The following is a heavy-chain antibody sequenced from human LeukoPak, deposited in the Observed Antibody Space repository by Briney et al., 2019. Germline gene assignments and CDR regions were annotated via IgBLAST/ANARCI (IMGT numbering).Heavy chain of an antibody. V-gene: IGHV3-74*01. Sequence: GGCLRLACAPSGFTVSSHWMHSVRQAPGKGLVWVSRINSDGSTTTYADSVKGRFTISRENANNTLYLQMNSLRAEDTAVYYCARERYSVNYGESHWPQGPLVTVSS. CDR1: GFTVSSHW. D-gene: IGHD1-26*01. CDR2: INSDGSTT. CDR3: ARERYSVNYGESH. J-gene: IGHJ4*02.